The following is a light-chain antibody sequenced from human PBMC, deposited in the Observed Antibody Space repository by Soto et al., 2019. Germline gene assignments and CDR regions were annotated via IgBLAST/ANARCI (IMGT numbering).Light chain of an antibody. CDR2: HND. V-gene: IGLV1-44*01. CDR3: DSWDGSLNGYV. J-gene: IGLJ1*01. Sequence: QSVLTQPPSASGTPGQRVTISCSGSTSNIGSNTVNWYQQLPGAAPKLLIYHNDRRPSGVPGRFSGSKSGTSASLAISGLQSAYEADSYCDSWDGSLNGYVFGTGTKLTVL. CDR1: TSNIGSNT.